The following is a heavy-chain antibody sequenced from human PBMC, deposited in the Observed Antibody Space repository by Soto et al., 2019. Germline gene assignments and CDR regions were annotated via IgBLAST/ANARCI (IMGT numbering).Heavy chain of an antibody. CDR3: ARDLGVEMATIYAFDI. CDR2: IYYSGST. J-gene: IGHJ3*02. Sequence: SETLSLTCTVSGGSISSGCYYWSWIRQHPGKGLEWIGYIYYSGSTYYNPSLKSRVTISVDTSKNQFSLKLSSVTAADTAVYYCARDLGVEMATIYAFDICGQGTMVTV. CDR1: GGSISSGCYY. D-gene: IGHD5-12*01. V-gene: IGHV4-31*03.